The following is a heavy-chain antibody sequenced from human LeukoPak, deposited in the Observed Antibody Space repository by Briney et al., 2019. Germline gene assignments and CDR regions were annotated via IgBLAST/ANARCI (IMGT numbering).Heavy chain of an antibody. V-gene: IGHV3-13*01. CDR2: IGTAGDT. CDR1: GFTFSSYD. J-gene: IGHJ4*02. D-gene: IGHD6-13*01. CDR3: ARGSSGIAAAGTGIYYFDY. Sequence: GGSLRLSCAASGFTFSSYDMHWVRQATGKGLEWVSAIGTAGDTYYPGSVKGRFTISRENAKNSLYLQMNSLRAGDTAVYYCARGSSGIAAAGTGIYYFDYWGQGTLVTVSS.